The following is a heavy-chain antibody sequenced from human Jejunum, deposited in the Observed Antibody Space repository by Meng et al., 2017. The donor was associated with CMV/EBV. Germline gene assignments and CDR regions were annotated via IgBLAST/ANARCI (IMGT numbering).Heavy chain of an antibody. Sequence: QLLREGSGPCLLESSDTLSLTCTVSDGSIAIHNSYWGWVRQPRGQGLELIGSVYFTGTTFYNPSLKSRVFISVDTSKNQFSLKLSSVTAADTAVYYCARERRFMGPAFEYWGQGALVTVSS. J-gene: IGHJ4*02. CDR2: VYFTGTT. CDR3: ARERRFMGPAFEY. CDR1: DGSIAIHNSY. V-gene: IGHV4-39*07. D-gene: IGHD3-10*01.